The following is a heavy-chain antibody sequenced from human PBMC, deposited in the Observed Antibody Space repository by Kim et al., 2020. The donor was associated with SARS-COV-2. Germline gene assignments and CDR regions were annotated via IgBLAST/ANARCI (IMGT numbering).Heavy chain of an antibody. V-gene: IGHV1-3*01. J-gene: IGHJ6*02. Sequence: ASVKVSCKASGYTFTIYAMHWVRQAPGQRLEWMGWINAGNGNTKYSQTFQGRVTITRDTSATTAHMELSGLRSEDTAVYYCARASCSGGSCQTYYYFGMDVWGQGTTVTVSS. CDR1: GYTFTIYA. CDR3: ARASCSGGSCQTYYYFGMDV. D-gene: IGHD2-15*01. CDR2: INAGNGNT.